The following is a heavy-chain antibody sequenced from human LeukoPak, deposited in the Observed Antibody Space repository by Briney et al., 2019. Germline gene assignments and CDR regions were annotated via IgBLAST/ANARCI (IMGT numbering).Heavy chain of an antibody. Sequence: GGSLRLSCAASGLTFRNHAVHWVRQAPGKGLEWVTVISHDGGNDYYRDSVKGRFTISRDNSRNTVFLQMNSLRPGDTAVYYCVGSPAYYNTDVWGEGTTVTVSS. CDR3: VGSPAYYNTDV. CDR2: ISHDGGND. J-gene: IGHJ6*04. V-gene: IGHV3-30*04. CDR1: GLTFRNHA. D-gene: IGHD3-22*01.